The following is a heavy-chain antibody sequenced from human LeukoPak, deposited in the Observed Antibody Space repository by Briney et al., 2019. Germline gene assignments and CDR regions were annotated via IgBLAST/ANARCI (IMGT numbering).Heavy chain of an antibody. Sequence: PGGSLRLSCAASGFTVSSNYMSWVRQAPGKGLEWVAVISYDGSNKYYADSVKGRFTISRDNSKNTLYLQMNSLRAEDTAVYYCARVEVPAAIWLGYVDVWGQGTTVTVSS. CDR3: ARVEVPAAIWLGYVDV. V-gene: IGHV3-30-3*01. J-gene: IGHJ6*02. CDR1: GFTVSSNY. D-gene: IGHD2-2*01. CDR2: ISYDGSNK.